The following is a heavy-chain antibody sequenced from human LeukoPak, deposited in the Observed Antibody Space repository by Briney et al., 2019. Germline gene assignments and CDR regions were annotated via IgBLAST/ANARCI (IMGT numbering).Heavy chain of an antibody. Sequence: SETLSLTCTVSGGSIRSYFWSWLRQTPGKGLEWIGYIWDTEITDYNPSLKSRVTISLDTSKNHFSLKLRSVTAADTALYFCARGLVLATDDAFDIWGQGTLVNVSS. CDR3: ARGLVLATDDAFDI. CDR2: IWDTEIT. J-gene: IGHJ3*02. CDR1: GGSIRSYF. D-gene: IGHD5-12*01. V-gene: IGHV4-59*01.